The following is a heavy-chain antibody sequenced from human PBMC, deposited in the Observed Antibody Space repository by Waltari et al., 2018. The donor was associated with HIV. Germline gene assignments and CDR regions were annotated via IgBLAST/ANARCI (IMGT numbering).Heavy chain of an antibody. J-gene: IGHJ4*02. Sequence: QVRLHQWGTQLLKPSEALSLTCALSGDSFSGYHWTWIRVFPGNELEWSGEVTHSVPVTFIPSLKTRLRMSLEFHRNQFFLHLNSVTAADTAVYYCARTQLLNGDSHYFDFWSQGTQVVVTS. CDR1: GDSFSGYH. D-gene: IGHD2-21*02. CDR2: VTHSVPV. CDR3: ARTQLLNGDSHYFDF. V-gene: IGHV4-34*01.